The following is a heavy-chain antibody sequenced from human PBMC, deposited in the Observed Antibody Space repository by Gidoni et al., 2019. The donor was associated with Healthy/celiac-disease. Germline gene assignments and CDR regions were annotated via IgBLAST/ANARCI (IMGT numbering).Heavy chain of an antibody. J-gene: IGHJ6*02. CDR3: ARVASIAARPHYYGMDV. D-gene: IGHD6-6*01. Sequence: LSLKSRVTISVDTSKNQFSLKLSSVTAADTAVYYCARVASIAARPHYYGMDVWGQGTTVTVSS. V-gene: IGHV4-31*02.